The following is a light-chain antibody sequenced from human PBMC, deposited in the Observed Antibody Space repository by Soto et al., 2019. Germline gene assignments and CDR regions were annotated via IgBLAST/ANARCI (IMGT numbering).Light chain of an antibody. Sequence: EMVLTQSPGILSLSPGERATLACRASQSISSDHLAWYQQRPGQSPSLLIYGAFTRATGIPARFSGTGSGTEFTLTISSLQSEDFALYYCQQYNDWPLTFGQGTKVDI. J-gene: IGKJ1*01. CDR1: QSISSD. V-gene: IGKV3-15*01. CDR3: QQYNDWPLT. CDR2: GAF.